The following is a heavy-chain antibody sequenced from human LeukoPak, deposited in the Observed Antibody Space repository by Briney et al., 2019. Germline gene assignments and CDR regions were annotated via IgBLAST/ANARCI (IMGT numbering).Heavy chain of an antibody. V-gene: IGHV6-1*01. D-gene: IGHD4-17*01. Sequence: SQTLSLTCALSVDSVSSNSAAWNWIRQSPSRGLEWLGRTYSRPNLFNDFVLSVKSRITINPDTSKNQCSLQLNSVTPEDTAVYYCAKNYGDSNWFDPWGQGTLVTVSS. CDR1: VDSVSSNSAA. CDR2: TYSRPNLFN. CDR3: AKNYGDSNWFDP. J-gene: IGHJ5*02.